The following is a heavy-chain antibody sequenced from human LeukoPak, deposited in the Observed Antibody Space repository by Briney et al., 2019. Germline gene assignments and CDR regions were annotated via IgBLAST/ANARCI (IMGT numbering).Heavy chain of an antibody. CDR3: AGFVGTETITY. CDR1: GGSISSGDYY. J-gene: IGHJ4*02. CDR2: IYYSGST. Sequence: SETLSLTCTVSGGSISSGDYYWSWIRQPPGKGLEWIGYIYYSGSTYYNPSLKSRVTISVDTSKNQFSLKLSSVTAADTAVYYGAGFVGTETITYGAKGTLVTVS. D-gene: IGHD3-10*01. V-gene: IGHV4-30-4*01.